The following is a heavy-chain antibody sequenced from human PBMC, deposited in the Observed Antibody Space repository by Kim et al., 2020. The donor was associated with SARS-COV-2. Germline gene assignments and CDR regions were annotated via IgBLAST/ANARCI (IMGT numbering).Heavy chain of an antibody. J-gene: IGHJ5*02. V-gene: IGHV4-34*01. Sequence: GSTNYNPSLKSRVTISVDTSKNQFSLKLSSVTAADTAVYYCARGGGRFDPWGQGTLVTVSS. CDR3: ARGGGRFDP. D-gene: IGHD3-10*01. CDR2: GST.